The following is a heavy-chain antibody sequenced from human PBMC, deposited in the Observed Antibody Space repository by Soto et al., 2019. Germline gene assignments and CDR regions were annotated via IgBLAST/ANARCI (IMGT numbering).Heavy chain of an antibody. J-gene: IGHJ4*02. CDR3: SRGVASLVDS. Sequence: QVQLVQSGAEVKKPGSSVRVSCTPSGGTFSGYTISWVRQAPGQGLEWMGRIVPITGMTRYAQKFQGRLTNTAVTSTTTAYLELSSLTSEDSAVYFCSRGVASLVDSWGQGTQVTVSS. D-gene: IGHD2-15*01. CDR2: IVPITGMT. CDR1: GGTFSGYT. V-gene: IGHV1-69*02.